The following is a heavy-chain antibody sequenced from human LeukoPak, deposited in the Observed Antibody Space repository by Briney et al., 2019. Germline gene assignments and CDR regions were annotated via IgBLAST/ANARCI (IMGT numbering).Heavy chain of an antibody. J-gene: IGHJ4*02. D-gene: IGHD6-19*01. CDR3: ARDNMFVVAGTRAYFDY. CDR1: GYTFTSYD. CDR2: ISAYNGNT. V-gene: IGHV1-18*01. Sequence: ASVKVSCKASGYTFTSYDISWVRQAPGQGLEWMGWISAYNGNTNYAQKLQGRVTMTTDTSTSTAYMELRSLRSDDTAVYYCARDNMFVVAGTRAYFDYWGQGTLVTVSS.